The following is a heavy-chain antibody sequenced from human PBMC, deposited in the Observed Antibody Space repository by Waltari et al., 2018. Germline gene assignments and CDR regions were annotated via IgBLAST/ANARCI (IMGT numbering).Heavy chain of an antibody. J-gene: IGHJ1*01. CDR3: ARAVAGLEYFQH. V-gene: IGHV4-38-2*01. CDR2: IYHSGST. CDR1: GYSISSGYS. D-gene: IGHD6-19*01. Sequence: QVQLQESGPGLVKPSETLSLTCAVSGYSISSGYSWGWIRQPPGKGLEWIGSIYHSGSTYYNPSLKIRVTISVDTSKNQFSLKLSSVTAADTAVYYCARAVAGLEYFQHWGQGTLVTVSS.